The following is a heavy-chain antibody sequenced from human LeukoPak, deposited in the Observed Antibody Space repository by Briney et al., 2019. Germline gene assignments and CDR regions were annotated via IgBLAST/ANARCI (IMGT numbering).Heavy chain of an antibody. V-gene: IGHV4-59*01. CDR1: GDSISRFY. CDR3: ARRQYGYYDYALDS. J-gene: IGHJ3*02. CDR2: IYYGGSA. D-gene: IGHD4-17*01. Sequence: TSETLSLTCTVSGDSISRFYLSWIRQSRGKGLEWIGHIYYGGSAYSNPSLRSRVTISLDTSKNQLSLSLTSVAAADTAVYYCARRQYGYYDYALDSWGQGTLVTVSS.